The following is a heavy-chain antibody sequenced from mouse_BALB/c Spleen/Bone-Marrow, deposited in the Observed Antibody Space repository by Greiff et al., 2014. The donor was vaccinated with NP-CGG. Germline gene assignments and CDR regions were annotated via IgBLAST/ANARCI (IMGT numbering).Heavy chain of an antibody. D-gene: IGHD1-2*01. V-gene: IGHV1-18*01. CDR1: GYTFTEYT. CDR2: INPNNGGT. J-gene: IGHJ1*01. Sequence: EVQVVESGPELVKPGASVKISCKTSGYTFTEYTMHWVKQSHGKSLEWIGGINPNNGGTSYNQKFKDKATLTVDKSSSTAYMELRSLTSEDSAIYYCAKDLLRLWYFDVWGAGTTVTVSS. CDR3: AKDLLRLWYFDV.